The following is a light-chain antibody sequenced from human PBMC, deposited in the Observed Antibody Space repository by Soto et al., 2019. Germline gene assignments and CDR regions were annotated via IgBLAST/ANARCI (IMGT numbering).Light chain of an antibody. CDR1: SSSIGSNT. CDR3: AAWDDSLSGNV. Sequence: QAVVTQPPSASGAPGQRVTISCSGSSSSIGSNTVNWYQQLPGTAPKLLIYSNNQRPSGVPDRFSGSKSGTSASLAISALQSEDEADYYCAAWDDSLSGNVFGGGTKLTVL. V-gene: IGLV1-44*01. J-gene: IGLJ7*01. CDR2: SNN.